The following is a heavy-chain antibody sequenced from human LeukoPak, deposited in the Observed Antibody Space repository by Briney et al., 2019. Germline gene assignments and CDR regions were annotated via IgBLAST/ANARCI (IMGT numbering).Heavy chain of an antibody. CDR3: ARDLWEPRTAFDI. V-gene: IGHV4-34*01. CDR2: INHSGST. J-gene: IGHJ3*02. D-gene: IGHD1-26*01. CDR1: GGSFSGYY. Sequence: SETLSFTCAVYGGSFSGYYWSWIRQPPGKGLEWIGEINHSGSTNYNPSLKSRVTISVDTSKNQFSLKLSSVTAADTAVYYCARDLWEPRTAFDIWGQGTMVTVSS.